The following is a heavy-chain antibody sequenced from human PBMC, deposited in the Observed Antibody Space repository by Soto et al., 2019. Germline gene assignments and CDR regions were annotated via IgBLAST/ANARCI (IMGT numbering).Heavy chain of an antibody. CDR2: INPSGGST. J-gene: IGHJ6*02. V-gene: IGHV1-46*01. D-gene: IGHD3-22*01. Sequence: QVQLVQSGAEVKKPGASVKVSCKASGYTFTSYYMHWVRQAPGQGLEWMGIINPSGGSTSYAQKFQGRVTMTRDTSTITVYMELSSLRSEDTAVYYCAGGAGGGYYPNFYYYGMDVWGQGTTVTVSS. CDR1: GYTFTSYY. CDR3: AGGAGGGYYPNFYYYGMDV.